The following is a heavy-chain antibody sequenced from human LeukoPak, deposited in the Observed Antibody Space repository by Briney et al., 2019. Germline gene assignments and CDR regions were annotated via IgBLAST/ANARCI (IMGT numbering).Heavy chain of an antibody. J-gene: IGHJ1*01. Sequence: GEALQISSKGSACSFTSYWIGWLRRMPAKGLQWMGIIFPGDSDTRYSPSFQGQVTISADKSISTAYLQWSSLKASDTAMYYCARLGRWLQSSAEYFQHWGQGTLVTVSS. CDR3: ARLGRWLQSSAEYFQH. CDR1: ACSFTSYW. D-gene: IGHD5-24*01. CDR2: IFPGDSDT. V-gene: IGHV5-51*01.